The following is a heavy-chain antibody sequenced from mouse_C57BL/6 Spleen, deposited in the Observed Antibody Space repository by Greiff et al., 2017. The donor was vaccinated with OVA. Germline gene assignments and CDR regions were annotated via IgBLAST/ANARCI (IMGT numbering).Heavy chain of an antibody. J-gene: IGHJ4*01. D-gene: IGHD1-1*01. CDR1: GYTFTDYY. Sequence: VQLQQSGPVLVKPGASVKMSCKASGYTFTDYYMNWVKQSHGKSLEWIGVINPYNGGTSYNQKFKGKATLTVDKSSRTAYMELNSLTSEDSAVYYCARSRSTTVVDAMDDWGQGTSVTVSS. V-gene: IGHV1-19*01. CDR2: INPYNGGT. CDR3: ARSRSTTVVDAMDD.